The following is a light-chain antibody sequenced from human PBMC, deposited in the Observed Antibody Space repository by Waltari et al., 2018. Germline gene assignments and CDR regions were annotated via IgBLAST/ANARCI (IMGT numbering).Light chain of an antibody. CDR1: QSIGNNY. CDR3: HQYDRSPWT. J-gene: IGKJ1*01. Sequence: ENVLTQSPGTLSLSPGERATLSCRASQSIGNNYLAWYQQKPGQAPRLLIYAASIRATGIPDRFSGSGSGTDFTLTISRLVPEDFAVFYCHQYDRSPWTFGQGTKVEF. V-gene: IGKV3-20*01. CDR2: AAS.